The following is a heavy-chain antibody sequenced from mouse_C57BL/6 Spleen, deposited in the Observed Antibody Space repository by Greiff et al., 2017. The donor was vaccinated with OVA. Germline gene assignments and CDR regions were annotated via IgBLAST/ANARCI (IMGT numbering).Heavy chain of an antibody. CDR1: GYTFTSYW. J-gene: IGHJ4*01. CDR2: INPSNGGT. D-gene: IGHD1-1*01. CDR3: AREGFITWMDY. Sequence: VQLQQSGTELVKPGASVKLSCKASGYTFTSYWMHWVKQRPGQGLEWIGNINPSNGGTNYNEKFKSKATLTVDKSSSTSYMQLSSLTSEDSAVYYCAREGFITWMDYWGQGTSVTVSS. V-gene: IGHV1-53*01.